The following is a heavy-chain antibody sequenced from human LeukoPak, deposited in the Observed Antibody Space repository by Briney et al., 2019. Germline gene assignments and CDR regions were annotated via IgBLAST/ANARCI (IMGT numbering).Heavy chain of an antibody. CDR2: TYYRSKWYN. CDR1: GDSVSSNSAA. D-gene: IGHD3-22*01. J-gene: IGHJ1*01. CDR3: ARAPYYYDSTLYFQH. V-gene: IGHV6-1*01. Sequence: SQTLSLTCAISGDSVSSNSAAWNWIRQSPSRGLEWLGRTYYRSKWYNDYAVSVKSRITLNPDTSKNQFSLQLNSVTPEDTAVYYCARAPYYYDSTLYFQHWGQGTLVTVSS.